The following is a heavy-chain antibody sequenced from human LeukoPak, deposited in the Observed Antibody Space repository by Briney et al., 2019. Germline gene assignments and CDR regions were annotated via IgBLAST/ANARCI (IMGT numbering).Heavy chain of an antibody. CDR1: GGSIGIGGYY. CDR2: IYYNGNT. J-gene: IGHJ3*02. V-gene: IGHV4-31*03. D-gene: IGHD3-10*01. Sequence: SETLSLTCTVSGGSIGIGGYYWSWIRQHPGKGLEWIGYIYYNGNTYYNPSLKSRLTISGDMSENQFSLKLTSVTAADTAVYFCVRNFDSYNAFDIWGQGTMVTVSS. CDR3: VRNFDSYNAFDI.